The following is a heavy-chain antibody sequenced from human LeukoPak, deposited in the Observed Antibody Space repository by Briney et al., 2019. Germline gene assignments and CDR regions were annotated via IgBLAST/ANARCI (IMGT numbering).Heavy chain of an antibody. CDR1: GFNFSSYW. D-gene: IGHD2-21*02. CDR3: ARGGGDHAFDI. CDR2: IDNNGRDT. J-gene: IGHJ3*02. Sequence: GGALRLSCAASGFNFSSYWMHWVRHSPEKGQVRVSRIDNNGRDTIYADSVKGRFTISRDNTRNTLHLQLGSLRAEDTAIYYCARGGGDHAFDIWGQGTMVTVSS. V-gene: IGHV3-74*01.